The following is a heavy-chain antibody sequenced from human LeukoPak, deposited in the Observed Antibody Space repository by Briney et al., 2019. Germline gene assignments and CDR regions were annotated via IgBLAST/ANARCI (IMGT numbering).Heavy chain of an antibody. V-gene: IGHV3-33*08. D-gene: IGHD4-23*01. Sequence: GGSLRLSCAASGFTFSRYWMSWVRQVPRKGLEWVALIWYDGSNKYYSDSVKGRFTISRDNSKNTLYLQMNSLRAEDTAVYYCAREGPRGNSQFDYWGQGTLVTVSS. CDR1: GFTFSRYW. CDR3: AREGPRGNSQFDY. J-gene: IGHJ4*02. CDR2: IWYDGSNK.